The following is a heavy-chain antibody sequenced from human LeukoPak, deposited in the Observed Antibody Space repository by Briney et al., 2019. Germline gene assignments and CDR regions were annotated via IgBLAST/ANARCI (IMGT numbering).Heavy chain of an antibody. CDR2: INPNSGGT. Sequence: ASVKVSCKASGYTFTGYYMHWVRQAPGQGLEWMGWINPNSGGTNYAQNFQGRVTITRDTSISTAYMELSRLRSDDTAVYYCARDVGIVGAPDSFDIWGQGTMVTVSS. J-gene: IGHJ3*02. V-gene: IGHV1-2*02. D-gene: IGHD1-26*01. CDR1: GYTFTGYY. CDR3: ARDVGIVGAPDSFDI.